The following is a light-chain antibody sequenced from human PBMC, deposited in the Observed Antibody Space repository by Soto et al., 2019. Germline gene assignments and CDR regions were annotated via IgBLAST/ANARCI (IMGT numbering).Light chain of an antibody. V-gene: IGLV2-14*01. J-gene: IGLJ2*01. CDR3: ITYTSSGRGV. CDR2: DVN. Sequence: QSALTQPASVSGSPGQSITISCTGTSSDVGGYNDVSWYQQYPGKAPKLMIYDVNNRPSGVSNRFSGSKSGNTASLTISGLMAEDDADYYRITYTSSGRGVFGGGTKLTAL. CDR1: SSDVGGYND.